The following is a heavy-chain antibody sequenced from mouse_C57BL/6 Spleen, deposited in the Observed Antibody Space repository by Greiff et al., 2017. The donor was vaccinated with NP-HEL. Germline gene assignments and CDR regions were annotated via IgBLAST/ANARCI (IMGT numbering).Heavy chain of an antibody. CDR3: ARVPNYYGSSYDAMDY. CDR2: SRNKANDYTT. D-gene: IGHD1-1*01. Sequence: EVHLVESGGGLVQSGRSLRLSCATSGFTFSDFYMEWVRQAPGKGLEWIAASRNKANDYTTEYSASVKGRFIVSRDTSQSILYLQMNALRAEDTAIYYCARVPNYYGSSYDAMDYWGQGTSVTVSS. V-gene: IGHV7-1*01. CDR1: GFTFSDFY. J-gene: IGHJ4*01.